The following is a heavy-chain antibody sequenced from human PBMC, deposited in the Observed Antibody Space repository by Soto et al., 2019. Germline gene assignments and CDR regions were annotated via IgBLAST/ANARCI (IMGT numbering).Heavy chain of an antibody. D-gene: IGHD2-8*01. Sequence: QVQLVESGGGVVQPGRSLRLSCAASGFTFSSYGMHWVRQAPGKGLEWVAVIWYDGSNKYYADSVKGRFTISRDNSKNTLYLQMNSLRAEDTAVYYCAREDCTNGVCYKPDNWFDPWGQGTLVTVSS. V-gene: IGHV3-33*01. CDR3: AREDCTNGVCYKPDNWFDP. J-gene: IGHJ5*02. CDR1: GFTFSSYG. CDR2: IWYDGSNK.